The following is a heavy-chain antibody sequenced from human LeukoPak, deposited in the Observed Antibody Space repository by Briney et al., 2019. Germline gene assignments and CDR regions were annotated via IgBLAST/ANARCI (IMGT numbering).Heavy chain of an antibody. CDR1: GGSISSSSYY. Sequence: SETLSLTCTVSGGSISSSSYYWGWIRQPPGKGLEWIGSIYYSGSTYYNPSLKSRVTISVDTSKNQFSLKLSSVTAADTAVYYCASDYGDDGYWFDPWGQGTLVTVSS. CDR2: IYYSGST. D-gene: IGHD4-17*01. CDR3: ASDYGDDGYWFDP. J-gene: IGHJ5*02. V-gene: IGHV4-39*07.